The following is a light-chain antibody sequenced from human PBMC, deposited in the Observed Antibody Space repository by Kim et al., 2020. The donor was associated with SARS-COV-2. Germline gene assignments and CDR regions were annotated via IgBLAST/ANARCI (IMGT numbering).Light chain of an antibody. CDR2: TDN. V-gene: IGLV1-44*01. J-gene: IGLJ3*02. CDR1: NSKIGSKT. CDR3: ASWDDSLNGPV. Sequence: GRKVTISCSGGNSKIGSKTVNWYQQLPGTAPKLLIYTDNLRPSGVPGRFSGSKSGISASLAISGLQSEDEADYYCASWDDSLNGPVFGGGTQLTVL.